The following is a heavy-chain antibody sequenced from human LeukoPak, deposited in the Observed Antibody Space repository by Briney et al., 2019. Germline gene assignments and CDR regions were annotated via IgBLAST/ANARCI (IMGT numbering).Heavy chain of an antibody. D-gene: IGHD2-8*01. CDR3: ARDSIVLMVYAMPNWFDP. Sequence: ASVKVSCKASGYTFTGYYMHWVRQAPGQGLEWMGWISAYNGNTNYAQKLQGRVTMTTDTSTSTAYMELRSLRSDDTGVYYCARDSIVLMVYAMPNWFDPWGQGTLVTVSS. CDR2: ISAYNGNT. V-gene: IGHV1-18*04. CDR1: GYTFTGYY. J-gene: IGHJ5*02.